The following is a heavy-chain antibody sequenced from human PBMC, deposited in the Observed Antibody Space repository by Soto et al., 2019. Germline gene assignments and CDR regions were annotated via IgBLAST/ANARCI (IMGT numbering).Heavy chain of an antibody. CDR1: GASIRTSLYY. Sequence: QLQLQESGPGLVKPSATLSLTCTVSGASIRTSLYYWGWIRQPPGTGLEWIGSNYYSGNTYYSPSLRSRLTIPIDTSRNQFALKLSSVTAADTAVYYCARHSYASGWYVDYWGRGTLFTVSS. J-gene: IGHJ4*02. CDR3: ARHSYASGWYVDY. D-gene: IGHD6-19*01. V-gene: IGHV4-39*01. CDR2: NYYSGNT.